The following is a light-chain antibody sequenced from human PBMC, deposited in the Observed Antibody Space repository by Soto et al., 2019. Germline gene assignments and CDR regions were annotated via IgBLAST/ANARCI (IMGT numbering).Light chain of an antibody. CDR1: SSNIGSNY. Sequence: QSVLTQPPSVSAAPGQKVTLSCFGSSSNIGSNYVSWYQQLPGTAPKLLIYENNKRPSGIPDRFSGSKSGTSATLGITGLQTGDEADYYCGTWDNSLSGWVFGGGTKLTVL. CDR3: GTWDNSLSGWV. J-gene: IGLJ3*02. V-gene: IGLV1-51*02. CDR2: ENN.